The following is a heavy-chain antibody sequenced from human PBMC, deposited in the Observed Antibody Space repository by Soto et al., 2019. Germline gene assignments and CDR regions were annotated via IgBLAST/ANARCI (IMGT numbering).Heavy chain of an antibody. CDR3: ARVGDAITMVRGVIFSLFYYYYGMDV. CDR1: GGTFSSYA. V-gene: IGHV1-69*13. CDR2: IIPIFGTA. J-gene: IGHJ6*02. Sequence: SVKVSCNASGGTFSSYAISWVRQAPGQGLEWMGGIIPIFGTANYAQKFQGRVTITADASTSTAYMELSSLRSEDTAVYYCARVGDAITMVRGVIFSLFYYYYGMDVWRQGTTVTVSS. D-gene: IGHD3-10*01.